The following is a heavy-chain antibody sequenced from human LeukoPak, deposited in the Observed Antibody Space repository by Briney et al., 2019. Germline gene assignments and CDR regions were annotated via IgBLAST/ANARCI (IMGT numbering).Heavy chain of an antibody. V-gene: IGHV3-30*04. CDR1: GFTFSSYA. Sequence: GGSLRLSCAASGFTFSSYAMHWVRQAPGKGLEWVAVISYDGSNKYYADSVKGRSTISRDNSKNTLYLQMNSLRAEDTAVYYCARMSVDYYYYYMDVWGKGTTVTVSS. CDR2: ISYDGSNK. J-gene: IGHJ6*03. CDR3: ARMSVDYYYYYMDV.